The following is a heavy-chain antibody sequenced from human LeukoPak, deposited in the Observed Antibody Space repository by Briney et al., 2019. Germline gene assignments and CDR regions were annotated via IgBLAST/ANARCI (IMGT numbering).Heavy chain of an antibody. D-gene: IGHD2-15*01. CDR3: ARGRGCRSGGSCYYFDY. CDR1: GVTVSSNY. J-gene: IGHJ4*02. CDR2: NSGGST. V-gene: IGHV3-53*01. Sequence: GGSLRLSCAASGVTVSSNYMSWVRQAPGKGLEWVSVNSGGSTYYADSVKGRFTISRDNSKNTLYLQMNSLRAEDTAVYYCARGRGCRSGGSCYYFDYWGQGTLVTVSS.